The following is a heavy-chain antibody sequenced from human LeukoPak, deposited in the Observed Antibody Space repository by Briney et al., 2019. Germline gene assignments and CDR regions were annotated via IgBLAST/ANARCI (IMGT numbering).Heavy chain of an antibody. Sequence: ASVTVSCKASGYTFTSYGISWVRQAPGQGLEWMGWISAYNGNTNYAQKLQGRVTMTTDTSTSTAYMELRSLRSDDTAVYYCARGDCSSTSCYWSDDAFDIWGQGTMVTVSS. V-gene: IGHV1-18*01. CDR2: ISAYNGNT. J-gene: IGHJ3*02. CDR3: ARGDCSSTSCYWSDDAFDI. CDR1: GYTFTSYG. D-gene: IGHD2-2*01.